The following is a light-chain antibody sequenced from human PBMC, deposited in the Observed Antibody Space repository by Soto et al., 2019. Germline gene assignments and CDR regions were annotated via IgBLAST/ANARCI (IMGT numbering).Light chain of an antibody. CDR1: HAVFDKSNNRDH. Sequence: DIVMTQSPNSLVVSLGERATINCKSSHAVFDKSNNRDHLAWYQQTTGQAPRLLIYWASTRESGVANRFSGSGSGTDFTLTISSLQAEDVAVYYCQQYYATPLTFGQGTKLEI. CDR2: WAS. V-gene: IGKV4-1*01. CDR3: QQYYATPLT. J-gene: IGKJ2*01.